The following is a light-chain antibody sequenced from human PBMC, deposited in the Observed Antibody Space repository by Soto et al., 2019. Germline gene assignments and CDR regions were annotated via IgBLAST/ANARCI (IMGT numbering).Light chain of an antibody. V-gene: IGKV3-20*01. J-gene: IGKJ2*01. CDR3: QLYGDSPMYT. CDR1: QSVSSSS. CDR2: GAS. Sequence: EIVLTPAQGTLPPSAGERATLSCRASQSVSSSSLAWYQQKRGQAPRLLIYGASRRATGIPDTFSGSGSGTDFTLTISRLEPEDFAVYYCQLYGDSPMYTFGLGTKVDIK.